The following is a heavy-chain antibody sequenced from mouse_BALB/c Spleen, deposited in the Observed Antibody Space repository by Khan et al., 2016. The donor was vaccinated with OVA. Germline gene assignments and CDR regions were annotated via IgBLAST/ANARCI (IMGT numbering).Heavy chain of an antibody. CDR1: GYSLTRYG. J-gene: IGHJ2*01. CDR3: ARSKYLARY. D-gene: IGHD3-3*01. V-gene: IGHV2-9*02. CDR2: IWAGGST. Sequence: QVQLKESGPGLVAPSQSLSITCTVYGYSLTRYGVHWVRQPPGKGLEWLGLIWAGGSTIYNWALMSRLSISIDNSTSLVFLILNSLHTDDTALYYCARSKYLARYWGQGTTLTVSS.